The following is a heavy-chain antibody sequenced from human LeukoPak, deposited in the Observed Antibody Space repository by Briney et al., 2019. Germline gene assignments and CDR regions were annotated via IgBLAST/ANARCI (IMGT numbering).Heavy chain of an antibody. V-gene: IGHV1-18*01. CDR2: ISAYNGNT. J-gene: IGHJ4*02. CDR3: ARDLIEDYGGNPDFDY. Sequence: ASVKVSCKASGYTFTRFGISWVRQAPGQGLEWMGWISAYNGNTNYAQKLQGRVTMTTDTSTSTAYMELRSLRSDDTAVYYCARDLIEDYGGNPDFDYWGQGTLVTVSS. D-gene: IGHD4-23*01. CDR1: GYTFTRFG.